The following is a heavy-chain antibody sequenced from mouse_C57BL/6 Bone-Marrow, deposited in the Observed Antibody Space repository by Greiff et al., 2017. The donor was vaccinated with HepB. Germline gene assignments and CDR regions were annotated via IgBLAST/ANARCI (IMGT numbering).Heavy chain of an antibody. Sequence: VQLQQSGAELMKPGASVKLSCKATGYTFTGYWIEWVKQRPGHGLEWIGEILPGSGSANSNEKFKGKATFTADTSSNTAYMQLSSLTTEDSAIYYCARGIYDDDYYAMDYWGQGTSVTVSS. J-gene: IGHJ4*01. CDR3: ARGIYDDDYYAMDY. V-gene: IGHV1-9*01. CDR2: ILPGSGSA. CDR1: GYTFTGYW. D-gene: IGHD2-12*01.